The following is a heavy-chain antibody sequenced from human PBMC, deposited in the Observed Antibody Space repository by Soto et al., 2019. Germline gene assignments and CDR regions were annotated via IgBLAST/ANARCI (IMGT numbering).Heavy chain of an antibody. CDR3: ATLLHFSFDP. Sequence: ASVKVSCKVFGYILRKLSMHWVRQAPGKGLEWMGAFDPEDGKPIYAQKFRGRITMTEDTSTDTAYMELSSLRSDDSAVYYCATLLHFSFDPWGQGSRVTVSS. D-gene: IGHD3-3*02. CDR2: FDPEDGKP. J-gene: IGHJ5*02. V-gene: IGHV1-24*01. CDR1: GYILRKLS.